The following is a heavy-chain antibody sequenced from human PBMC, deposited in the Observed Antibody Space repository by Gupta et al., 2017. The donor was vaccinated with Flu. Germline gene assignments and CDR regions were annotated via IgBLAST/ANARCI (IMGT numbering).Heavy chain of an antibody. D-gene: IGHD2-21*01. J-gene: IGHJ3*01. CDR3: VSCDTAKPPTRGRDAFDA. CDR2: ITSKSTYT. Sequence: MNWVRQAQGKGLEWISCITSKSTYTYYEDSVKGRCTVSRDNTRNTGSRQMKSLKDEDKDIYYCVSCDTAKPPTRGRDAFDAGGQGKMVTVSS. V-gene: IGHV3-21*01.